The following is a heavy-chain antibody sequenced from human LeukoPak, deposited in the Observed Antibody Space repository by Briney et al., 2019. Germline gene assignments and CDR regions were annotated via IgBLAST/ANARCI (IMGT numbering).Heavy chain of an antibody. D-gene: IGHD3-3*01. CDR3: ATQWSGYSWEDAFDI. Sequence: GASVKVSCKASGYTFTGYYMHWVRQAPGQGLEWMGGIIPIFGTANYAQKFQGRVTITADESTSTAYMELSSLRSEDTAVYYCATQWSGYSWEDAFDIWGQGTMVTVSS. J-gene: IGHJ3*02. CDR2: IIPIFGTA. CDR1: GYTFTGYY. V-gene: IGHV1-69*13.